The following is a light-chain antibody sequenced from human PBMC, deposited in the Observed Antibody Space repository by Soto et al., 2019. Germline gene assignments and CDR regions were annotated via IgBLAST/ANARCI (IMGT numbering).Light chain of an antibody. CDR1: SSDVGLYDY. CDR3: SSYTSSSTPYV. Sequence: QSVLTQPASVSGSPGQSITISCTGTSSDVGLYDYVSWYQQHPGKAPKLMIYEVSNRPSGVSNRFSGSKSGNTASLTISGLQAEDEADYYCSSYTSSSTPYVFGTGTKVTVL. J-gene: IGLJ1*01. CDR2: EVS. V-gene: IGLV2-14*01.